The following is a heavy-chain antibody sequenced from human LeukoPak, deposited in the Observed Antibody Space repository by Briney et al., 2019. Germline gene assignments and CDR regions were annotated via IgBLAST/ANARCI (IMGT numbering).Heavy chain of an antibody. CDR2: MNPNSGNT. CDR1: GYTFTSYD. V-gene: IGHV1-8*01. Sequence: EASVKVSCRASGYTFTSYDINWVRQATGQGLEWMGWMNPNSGNTGYAQKFQGRVTMTRNTSISTAYMELSSLRSEDTAVYYCAKDVNDYVWGSYRYLWWRPSTPQTTYGMDVWGQGTTVTVSS. D-gene: IGHD3-16*02. CDR3: AKDVNDYVWGSYRYLWWRPSTPQTTYGMDV. J-gene: IGHJ6*02.